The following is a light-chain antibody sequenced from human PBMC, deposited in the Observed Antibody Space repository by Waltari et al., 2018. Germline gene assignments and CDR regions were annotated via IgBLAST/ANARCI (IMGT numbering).Light chain of an antibody. J-gene: IGKJ3*01. CDR1: QDIRHY. CDR3: QQYKDYPLT. Sequence: DIQMTQSPSSMYASVGDTITIPCRASQDIRHYLAWFQQRPGKAPQSLIFAASSLQSGVPSRFSGRGSVTEFSLTIRGLQPEDFATYYCQQYKDYPLTFGPGTRVDF. V-gene: IGKV1-16*01. CDR2: AAS.